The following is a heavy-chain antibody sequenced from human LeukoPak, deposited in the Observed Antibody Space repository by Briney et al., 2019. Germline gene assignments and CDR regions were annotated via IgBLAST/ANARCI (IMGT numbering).Heavy chain of an antibody. D-gene: IGHD3-3*01. CDR3: ARHDVTIFGVVSATHFDY. CDR2: IYTSGST. V-gene: IGHV4-61*02. CDR1: GGSISSGSYY. Sequence: SETLSLTCTVSGGSISSGSYYWSWIRQPAGKGLEWIGRIYTSGSTNYNPSLKSRVTISVDTSKNQFSLKLSSVTAADTAVYYCARHDVTIFGVVSATHFDYWGQGTLVTVSS. J-gene: IGHJ4*02.